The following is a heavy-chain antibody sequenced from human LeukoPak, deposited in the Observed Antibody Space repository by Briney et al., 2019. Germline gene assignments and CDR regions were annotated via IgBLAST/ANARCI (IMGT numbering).Heavy chain of an antibody. CDR3: ARFHGSGWYADSFDY. V-gene: IGHV3-66*01. CDR1: GFTVSTKY. Sequence: GGSLRLSCAASGFTVSTKYMNWVRQAPGKGLEWVSVIYSGGSTFYADSVKGRFTISRDNSKNTLYLQMNSLRAEDTAVYYCARFHGSGWYADSFDYWGQGTLVTVSS. D-gene: IGHD6-19*01. J-gene: IGHJ4*02. CDR2: IYSGGST.